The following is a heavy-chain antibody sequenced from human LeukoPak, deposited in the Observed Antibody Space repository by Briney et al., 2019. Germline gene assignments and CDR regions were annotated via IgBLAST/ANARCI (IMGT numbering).Heavy chain of an antibody. D-gene: IGHD3-10*01. CDR2: IRSKAYGGTT. Sequence: GGSLRLSCTASGFTFGDYAMSWVRQAPGKGLEWVGFIRSKAYGGTTEYAASVKGRFTISRDDSISIAYLQMNSLKTEDTAVYYCTRALGFGDRGAFDIWGQGTMVTVSS. CDR1: GFTFGDYA. CDR3: TRALGFGDRGAFDI. J-gene: IGHJ3*02. V-gene: IGHV3-49*04.